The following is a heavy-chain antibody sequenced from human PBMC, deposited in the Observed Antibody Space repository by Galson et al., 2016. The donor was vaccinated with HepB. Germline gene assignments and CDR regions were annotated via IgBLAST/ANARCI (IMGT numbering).Heavy chain of an antibody. V-gene: IGHV3-23*01. D-gene: IGHD5-24*01. CDR3: AKDRDSAWRYWYFDI. J-gene: IGHJ2*01. CDR1: GFRFSIYA. Sequence: SLRLSCAASGFRFSIYAMAWVRQAPEKGLEWVSSMTARGRDIYYLDSVKGRFAISRDDSRNTLYLHMNNLRAEDTAVYYCAKDRDSAWRYWYFDIWGRGTLVTVSS. CDR2: MTARGRDI.